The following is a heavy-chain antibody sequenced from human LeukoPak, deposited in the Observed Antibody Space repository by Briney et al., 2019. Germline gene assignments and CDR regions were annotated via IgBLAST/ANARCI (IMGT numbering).Heavy chain of an antibody. V-gene: IGHV3-30*18. CDR1: GFTFSSYG. Sequence: GGSLRLSCAVSGFTFSSYGMHWIRQAPGRGLEWVAIISVDGTYKYYTDSVKGRFTISRDNSKNTLSLEMSSLRVEDTAVYYCAKSKWERLVFTHSDYWGQGTLVTVSS. CDR3: AKSKWERLVFTHSDY. D-gene: IGHD1-26*01. J-gene: IGHJ4*02. CDR2: ISVDGTYK.